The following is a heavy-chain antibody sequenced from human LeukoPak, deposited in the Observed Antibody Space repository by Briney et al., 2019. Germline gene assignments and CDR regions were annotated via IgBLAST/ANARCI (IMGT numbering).Heavy chain of an antibody. J-gene: IGHJ6*03. CDR2: MNPNSGNT. CDR1: GYTFTSYD. Sequence: GASVKVSCKASGYTFTSYDINWVRQATGQGLEWMGWMNPNSGNTGYAQKFQGRVTMTRNTSISTAYMELSSLRSEDTAVYYCARDSAAARPGYYYYMDVWGKGTTVTVSS. D-gene: IGHD6-6*01. CDR3: ARDSAAARPGYYYYMDV. V-gene: IGHV1-8*01.